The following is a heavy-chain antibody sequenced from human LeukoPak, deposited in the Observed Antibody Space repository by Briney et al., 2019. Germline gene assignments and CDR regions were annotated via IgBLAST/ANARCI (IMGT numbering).Heavy chain of an antibody. CDR1: GGSISSYY. J-gene: IGHJ3*02. D-gene: IGHD3-3*01. CDR3: ARGVTIFGVVTPPYDAFDI. CDR2: IYYSGST. Sequence: KPSETLSLTCTVSGGSISSYYWSWIRQPPGKGLGWIGYIYYSGSTNYNPSLKSRVTISVDTSKNQFSLKLSSVTAADTAVYYCARGVTIFGVVTPPYDAFDIWGQGTMVTVSS. V-gene: IGHV4-59*01.